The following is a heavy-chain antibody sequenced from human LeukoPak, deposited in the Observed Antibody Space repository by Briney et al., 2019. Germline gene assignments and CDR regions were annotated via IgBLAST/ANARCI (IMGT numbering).Heavy chain of an antibody. CDR1: GGSFSGYY. CDR2: INHSGST. J-gene: IGHJ5*02. D-gene: IGHD6-13*01. V-gene: IGHV4-34*01. CDR3: ARPGSWRSNWFDP. Sequence: SETLSLTCAVYGGSFSGYYWSWIRQPPGKGLEWIGEINHSGSTNYNPSLKSRVTISVDTSKNQFSLKLSSVTAADTAVYYCARPGSWRSNWFDPWGQGTLVTVSS.